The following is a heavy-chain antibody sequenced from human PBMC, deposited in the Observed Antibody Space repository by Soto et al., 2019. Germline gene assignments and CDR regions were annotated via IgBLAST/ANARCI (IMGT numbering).Heavy chain of an antibody. J-gene: IGHJ5*02. Sequence: VQLVQSGAEVKKPGSSVKVSCKASGGTFSNYTINWVRQAPGQGLEWMGGIIPIFGTAHYAQKLQGRVTITAAESTSTVYMELSSLRSEDTAVYYCARVQYDFWSGYHNYIDPWGQGTLVTVSS. CDR3: ARVQYDFWSGYHNYIDP. CDR2: IIPIFGTA. V-gene: IGHV1-69*01. D-gene: IGHD3-3*01. CDR1: GGTFSNYT.